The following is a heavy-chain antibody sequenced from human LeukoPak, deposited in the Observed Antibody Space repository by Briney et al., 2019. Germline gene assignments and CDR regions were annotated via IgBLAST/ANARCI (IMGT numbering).Heavy chain of an antibody. CDR3: ARAPSRINDY. CDR1: GGSINSGDYY. V-gene: IGHV4-30-4*08. J-gene: IGHJ4*02. Sequence: SETLSLTCTVSGGSINSGDYYWSWIRQPPGKGLEWIGYIYYSGSTYYNPSLKSRVTISVDTSKNQFSLKLTSVTAADTAVYYCARAPSRINDYWGQGTLVTVSS. CDR2: IYYSGST. D-gene: IGHD2-15*01.